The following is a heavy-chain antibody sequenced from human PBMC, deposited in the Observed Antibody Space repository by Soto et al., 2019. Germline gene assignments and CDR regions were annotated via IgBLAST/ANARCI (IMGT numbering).Heavy chain of an antibody. V-gene: IGHV1-46*01. CDR3: ARDLKYYDILTGLDY. Sequence: ASVKVSCKASGYTCTYSHILWVRQAPGQGLEWIGMIHPSDGTTTYAQKFQDRVTMTRDTSTSTVYMELTSLRFEDTAIYYCARDLKYYDILTGLDYWGQGTQVTVSS. CDR1: GYTCTYSH. J-gene: IGHJ4*02. CDR2: IHPSDGTT. D-gene: IGHD3-9*01.